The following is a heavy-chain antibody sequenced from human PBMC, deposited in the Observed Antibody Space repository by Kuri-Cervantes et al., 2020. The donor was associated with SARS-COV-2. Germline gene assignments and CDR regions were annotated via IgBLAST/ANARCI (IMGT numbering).Heavy chain of an antibody. Sequence: ASVKVSCKASGYTFTGYYMHWVRQAPGQGLEWMGWINPNSGGTNYAQKFQGWVTMTRGTSISTVYMELSRLRSDDTAAYYCARSTPFRRLAVISQGGAFDIWGQGTMVTVSS. J-gene: IGHJ3*02. D-gene: IGHD3-22*01. CDR1: GYTFTGYY. V-gene: IGHV1-2*04. CDR2: INPNSGGT. CDR3: ARSTPFRRLAVISQGGAFDI.